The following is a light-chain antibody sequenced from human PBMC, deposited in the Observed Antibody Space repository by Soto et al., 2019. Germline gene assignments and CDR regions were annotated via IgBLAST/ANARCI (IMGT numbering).Light chain of an antibody. Sequence: DIQMTQYTSSVSASVGGRVTITCRASQGISSWLAWYQHKPGKAHKLLIYAASSLQTGVPSRFKGTPSGTDINTSNSSLQPPDVATHYCQQPNSSTFTFGPGTKQDIK. V-gene: IGKV1-12*01. CDR1: QGISSW. J-gene: IGKJ3*01. CDR3: QQPNSSTFT. CDR2: AAS.